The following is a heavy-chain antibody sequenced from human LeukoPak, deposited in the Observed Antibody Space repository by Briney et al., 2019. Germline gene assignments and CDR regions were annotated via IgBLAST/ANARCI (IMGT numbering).Heavy chain of an antibody. V-gene: IGHV3-23*01. CDR2: ITGGADST. CDR3: ASWVAYSSDILYYYYGMDV. Sequence: PGGSLRLSCAGSGFTFNNYPISWVRQTPGKGLEWVSAITGGADSTYYADSVKGRFTISRDNAKNSLYLQMNSLRAEDTAVYYCASWVAYSSDILYYYYGMDVWGQGTTVTVSS. D-gene: IGHD6-19*01. J-gene: IGHJ6*02. CDR1: GFTFNNYP.